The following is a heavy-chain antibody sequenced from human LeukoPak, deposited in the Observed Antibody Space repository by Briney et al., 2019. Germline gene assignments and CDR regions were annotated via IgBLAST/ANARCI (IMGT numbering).Heavy chain of an antibody. CDR3: AREGSMVRGVGIFGFDY. D-gene: IGHD3-10*01. CDR1: GYTFTSYG. CDR2: MNAGNGNT. Sequence: ASVKVSCKASGYTFTSYGISWVRQAPGQRLEWMGWMNAGNGNTKYSQKFQSRVTITRDTSASTAYMELSSLKSEDMAVYYCAREGSMVRGVGIFGFDYWGQATLVTVSS. V-gene: IGHV1-3*03. J-gene: IGHJ4*02.